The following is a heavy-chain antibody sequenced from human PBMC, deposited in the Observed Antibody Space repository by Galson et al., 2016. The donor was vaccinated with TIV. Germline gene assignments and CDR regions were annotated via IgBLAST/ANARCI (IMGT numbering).Heavy chain of an antibody. D-gene: IGHD7-27*01. J-gene: IGHJ4*02. CDR3: ARNVAQTGDFDD. Sequence: SVKVSCKASGYPFTNYDINWVRQTAGQRLEWLGWMHPDSGHTGYAQKFQGRVSMTRDTSISTAYMELRSLISEDTAVYYCARNVAQTGDFDDWGQGTLVTVSS. CDR1: GYPFTNYD. V-gene: IGHV1-8*01. CDR2: MHPDSGHT.